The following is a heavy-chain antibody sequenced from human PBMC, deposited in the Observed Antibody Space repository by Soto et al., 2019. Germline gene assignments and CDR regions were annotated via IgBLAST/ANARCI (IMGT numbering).Heavy chain of an antibody. V-gene: IGHV4-4*07. CDR1: GDSIGRFY. Sequence: QVLLEESGPGLVRPSGTLSLTCNVSGDSIGRFYWSWIRQSAEKGLEWIGRVYSTGGTAYNPALKGRVTISLDRSNNHVSLEMNSVTPADTAVYFCARDLSGTGLDIWGRGTRVTVSS. CDR2: VYSTGGT. J-gene: IGHJ6*02. D-gene: IGHD1-26*01. CDR3: ARDLSGTGLDI.